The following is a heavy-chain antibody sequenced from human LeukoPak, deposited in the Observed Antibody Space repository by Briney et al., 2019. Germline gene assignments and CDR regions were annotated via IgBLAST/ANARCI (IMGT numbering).Heavy chain of an antibody. Sequence: GGSLRLSCAASGFTFSDYYMSWIRQAPGKGLEWVSYVSSSSSYTNYADSVKGRFTISRDNAKNSLYLQMNSLRDEDTAVYYCARVRKYSSGWSDAFDIWGQGTMVTVSS. D-gene: IGHD6-19*01. CDR2: VSSSSSYT. CDR3: ARVRKYSSGWSDAFDI. CDR1: GFTFSDYY. J-gene: IGHJ3*02. V-gene: IGHV3-11*05.